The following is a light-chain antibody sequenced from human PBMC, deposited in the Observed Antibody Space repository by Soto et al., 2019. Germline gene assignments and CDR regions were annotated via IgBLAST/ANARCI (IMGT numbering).Light chain of an antibody. CDR3: CSYAGLHTHYV. CDR1: SSDVGSFNR. CDR2: EVS. V-gene: IGLV2-23*02. J-gene: IGLJ1*01. Sequence: QSVLTQPASVSGSPGQSITISCAGSSSDVGSFNRVSWYQQRPGKAPKLVISEVSQRPPGVSDRYSGSKSGTTASLTISGLQVEDEADYYCCSYAGLHTHYVFGTGTKLTVL.